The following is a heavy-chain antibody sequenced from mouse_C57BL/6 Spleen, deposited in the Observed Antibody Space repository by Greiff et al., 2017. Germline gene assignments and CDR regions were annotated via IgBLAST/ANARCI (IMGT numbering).Heavy chain of an antibody. CDR3: ARDPYYGSSPYYFDY. Sequence: VQLQQSGPELVKPGASVKISCKASGYAFSSSWMNWVKQRPGKGLEWIGRIYPGDGDTNYNGKFKGKATLTADKSSSTAYMQLSSLTSEDSAVYFCARDPYYGSSPYYFDYWGQGTTLTVSS. D-gene: IGHD1-1*01. J-gene: IGHJ2*01. V-gene: IGHV1-82*01. CDR1: GYAFSSSW. CDR2: IYPGDGDT.